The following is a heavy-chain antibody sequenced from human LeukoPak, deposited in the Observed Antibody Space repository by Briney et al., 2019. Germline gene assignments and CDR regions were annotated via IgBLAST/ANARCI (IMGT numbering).Heavy chain of an antibody. CDR1: GFTYSDYY. CDR3: ARVPTTVTYTDY. Sequence: GGSLRLSCAASGFTYSDYYMSWIRQAPGKGLEWVSYVSPTGSTKYYADSVKGRFTISRDNAKNSLYLQTNSLRAEDTAVYYCARVPTTVTYTDYWGQGTLVTVSS. V-gene: IGHV3-11*01. J-gene: IGHJ4*02. D-gene: IGHD4-17*01. CDR2: VSPTGSTK.